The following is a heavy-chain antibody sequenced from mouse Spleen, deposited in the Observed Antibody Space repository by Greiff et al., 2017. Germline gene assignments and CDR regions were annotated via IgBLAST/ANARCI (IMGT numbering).Heavy chain of an antibody. J-gene: IGHJ2*01. D-gene: IGHD4-1*01. CDR1: GFTFSSYA. V-gene: IGHV5-9-3*01. Sequence: EVKLVESGGGLVKPGGSLKLSCAASGFTFSSYAMSWVRQTPEKRLEWVATISSGGSYTYYPDSVKGRFTISRDNAKNTLYLQMSSLRSEDTAMYYCARQELGDYFDYWGQGTTLTVSS. CDR3: ARQELGDYFDY. CDR2: ISSGGSYT.